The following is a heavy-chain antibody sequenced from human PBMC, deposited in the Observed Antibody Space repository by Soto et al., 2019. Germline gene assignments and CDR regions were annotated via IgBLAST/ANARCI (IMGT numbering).Heavy chain of an antibody. D-gene: IGHD5-18*01. V-gene: IGHV3-23*01. Sequence: HPGGSLRLSCGASGFTFSSYAMIWVRRAPGKGLEWVSAISGSGGSTYYADSVKGRFTISRDNSKNTLYLQMNSLRAEDMAVYYCAKDGGTKGYSYGVLDYWGQGTLVTVSS. CDR1: GFTFSSYA. CDR2: ISGSGGST. CDR3: AKDGGTKGYSYGVLDY. J-gene: IGHJ4*02.